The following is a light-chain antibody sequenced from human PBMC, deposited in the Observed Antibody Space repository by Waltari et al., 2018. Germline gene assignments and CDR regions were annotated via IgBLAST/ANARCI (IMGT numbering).Light chain of an antibody. V-gene: IGLV2-14*03. CDR2: DVS. J-gene: IGLJ3*02. CDR1: SSDIGTSNS. Sequence: QSALTQPASVSGSPGQSITISCTGTSSDIGTSNSAPWYQPHPGRAPKLIIYDVSKRPSGVSIRFSGSKSDNTASLTISGLQAEDEADYYCSSYTRVSASVVFGGGTKLTVL. CDR3: SSYTRVSASVV.